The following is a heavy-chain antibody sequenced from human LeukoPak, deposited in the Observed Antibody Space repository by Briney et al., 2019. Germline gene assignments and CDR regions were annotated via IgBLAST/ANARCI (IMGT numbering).Heavy chain of an antibody. V-gene: IGHV3-9*01. CDR2: ISWNSGSI. CDR3: AKARQFYYFDY. CDR1: GFTFDDYA. J-gene: IGHJ4*02. D-gene: IGHD5-24*01. Sequence: GGSLRLSCAASGFTFDDYAMHWVRQAPGKGLEWVSGISWNSGSIGYADSVKGRFTISRDNAKNSLYLQMNSLRAEDTALYYCAKARQFYYFDYWGQGTLVTVS.